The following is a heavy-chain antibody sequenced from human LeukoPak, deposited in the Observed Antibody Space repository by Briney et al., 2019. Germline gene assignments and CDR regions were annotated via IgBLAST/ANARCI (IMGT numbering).Heavy chain of an antibody. CDR1: GGSISSSSYY. J-gene: IGHJ4*02. CDR2: IYYSGST. D-gene: IGHD6-6*01. Sequence: SETLSLTCTVSGGSISSSSYYWGWIRQPPGKGLEWIGSIYYSGSTYYNPSLKSRVTISVDTSKNQFSLKLSSVTAADTAVYYCAIGPRYSSSSSFDYWGQGTLVTVSS. CDR3: AIGPRYSSSSSFDY. V-gene: IGHV4-39*07.